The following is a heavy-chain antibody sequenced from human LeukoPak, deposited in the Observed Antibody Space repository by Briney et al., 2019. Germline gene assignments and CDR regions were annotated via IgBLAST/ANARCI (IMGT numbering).Heavy chain of an antibody. CDR3: ARDPHYYDSSGYLNAFDI. V-gene: IGHV4-4*07. Sequence: SETLSLTCTVSGGSISSYYWSWIRQPAGKGLEWIGRIYTSGSTNYNPSLKSRVTMSVDTSKNQFSLKLSSVTAADTAVYYCARDPHYYDSSGYLNAFDIWGQGTMVTVSS. CDR2: IYTSGST. D-gene: IGHD3-22*01. J-gene: IGHJ3*02. CDR1: GGSISSYY.